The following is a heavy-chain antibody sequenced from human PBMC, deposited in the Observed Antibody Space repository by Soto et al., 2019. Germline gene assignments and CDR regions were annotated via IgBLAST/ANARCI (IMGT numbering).Heavy chain of an antibody. Sequence: GGSLRLSCAASGFTFDDYAMHWVRQAPGKGLEWVSGISWNSGSIGYADSVKGRFTISRDNAKNSLYLQMNSLRAEDTALYYCAKDPTRTLHSSGWYSRFDYWGQGTLVTVSS. D-gene: IGHD6-19*01. CDR3: AKDPTRTLHSSGWYSRFDY. J-gene: IGHJ4*02. CDR1: GFTFDDYA. V-gene: IGHV3-9*01. CDR2: ISWNSGSI.